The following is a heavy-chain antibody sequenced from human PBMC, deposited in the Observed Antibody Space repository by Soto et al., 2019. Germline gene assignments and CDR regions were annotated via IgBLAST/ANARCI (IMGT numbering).Heavy chain of an antibody. CDR3: ARAYGDYQQNHWFDP. V-gene: IGHV4-59*12. Sequence: SVTLSVTCTVAWGAIGGYYGSCIRQAPGKGLEWIGYLYNSGSTVYNPSLKSRVTISVDTSKNYFSLNLSSVTAADTAVYYCARAYGDYQQNHWFDPWGQGPQVT. D-gene: IGHD4-17*01. CDR2: LYNSGST. CDR1: WGAIGGYY. J-gene: IGHJ5*02.